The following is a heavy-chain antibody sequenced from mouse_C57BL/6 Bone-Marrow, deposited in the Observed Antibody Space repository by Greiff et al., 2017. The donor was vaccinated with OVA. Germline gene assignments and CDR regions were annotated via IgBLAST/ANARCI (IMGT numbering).Heavy chain of an antibody. CDR1: GYAFSSSC. V-gene: IGHV1-82*01. CDR2: IYPGDGDT. Sequence: QVQLQQSGPALVKPGASVTFSCQASGYAFSSSCMNWVKQTPGKGLAWIARIYPGDGDTNYHGKFKGKVTLTADKASSTAYMQLSSLTSEDSAIYLCARNCDGCDYWGQGTTPTVSA. D-gene: IGHD4-1*01. J-gene: IGHJ2*01. CDR3: ARNCDGCDY.